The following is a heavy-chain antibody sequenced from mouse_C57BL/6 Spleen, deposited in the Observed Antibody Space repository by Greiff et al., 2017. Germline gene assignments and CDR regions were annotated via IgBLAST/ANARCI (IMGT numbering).Heavy chain of an antibody. CDR1: GYTFTSYW. V-gene: IGHV1-55*01. J-gene: IGHJ4*01. CDR3: AYYSNGAMDY. CDR2: IYPGDGDP. Sequence: QVHVKQPGAELVKPGASVKMSCKASGYTFTSYWITWVKQRPGQGLAWIGKIYPGDGDPNYNGKFKGKATLTADKSSSTAYMQLSSLTSEDSAVYFCAYYSNGAMDYWGQGTSGTVSS. D-gene: IGHD2-5*01.